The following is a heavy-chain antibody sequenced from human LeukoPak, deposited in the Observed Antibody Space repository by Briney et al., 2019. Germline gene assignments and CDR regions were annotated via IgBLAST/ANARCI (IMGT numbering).Heavy chain of an antibody. D-gene: IGHD2-15*01. V-gene: IGHV3-21*01. CDR3: ARDGSGSGDC. CDR2: ISSDATNI. Sequence: GGSLRLSCAASGFTFNIFGMNWVRQAPGKGLEWVSSISSDATNIYYADSVKGRFTISRDNAKDSLFLEMNSLRAEDTAVYYCARDGSGSGDCWGQGPLVTVSS. CDR1: GFTFNIFG. J-gene: IGHJ4*02.